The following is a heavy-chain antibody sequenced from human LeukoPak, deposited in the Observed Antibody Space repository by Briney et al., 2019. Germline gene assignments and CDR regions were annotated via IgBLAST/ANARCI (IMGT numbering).Heavy chain of an antibody. V-gene: IGHV5-51*01. Sequence: GESLKISCKGSGYSFTSYWIAWVRQMPGKGLEWMGIIYPGDSDTRYSPSFQGQVTISADKSISTAYLQWSSLKASGTAMYYCARGDYGDFRVFYTLFDYWGQGTLVTVSS. D-gene: IGHD4-17*01. CDR1: GYSFTSYW. CDR2: IYPGDSDT. CDR3: ARGDYGDFRVFYTLFDY. J-gene: IGHJ4*02.